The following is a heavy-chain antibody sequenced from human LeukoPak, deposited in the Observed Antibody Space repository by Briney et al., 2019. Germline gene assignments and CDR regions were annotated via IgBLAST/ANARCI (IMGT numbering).Heavy chain of an antibody. Sequence: ASVKVSCKASGYTFTSHYMHWVRQAPGQGLEWMGIINPSGGSTSYAQKFQGRVTMTRDMSTSTVYMELSSLRSEDTAVYYCARAGIVVVPADKEFDYWGQGTLVTVSS. D-gene: IGHD2-2*01. CDR2: INPSGGST. CDR3: ARAGIVVVPADKEFDY. J-gene: IGHJ4*02. CDR1: GYTFTSHY. V-gene: IGHV1-46*01.